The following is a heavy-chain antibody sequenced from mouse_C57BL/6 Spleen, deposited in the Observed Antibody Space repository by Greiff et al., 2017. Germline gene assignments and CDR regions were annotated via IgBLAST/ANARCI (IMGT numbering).Heavy chain of an antibody. CDR1: GYTFTNYW. Sequence: QVQLQQSGAELVRPGTSVKMSCKASGYTFTNYWIGWAKQRPGHGLEWIGDIYPGGGYTNYNEKFKGKATLTADKSSSTASMQFSSLTSEYSAIYYCARATDYFDYWGQGTTLTVSS. J-gene: IGHJ2*01. V-gene: IGHV1-63*01. CDR2: IYPGGGYT. CDR3: ARATDYFDY. D-gene: IGHD1-1*01.